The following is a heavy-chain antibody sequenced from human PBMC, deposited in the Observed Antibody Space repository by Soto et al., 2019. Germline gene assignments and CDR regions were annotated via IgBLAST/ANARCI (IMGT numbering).Heavy chain of an antibody. J-gene: IGHJ4*02. CDR3: TTDHDYGDYAPESY. CDR2: IKSKPYGGTT. Sequence: EVQLVESGGGWVKPGGSLSLPCQASGFTFSNAWRPWVRQAPGKGREGVGSIKSKPYGGTTDYAAPVRGRFTISRDDSKNTLYLQMNSLKTEDTAVYYCTTDHDYGDYAPESYWGQGTLVTVSS. V-gene: IGHV3-15*07. CDR1: GFTFSNAW. D-gene: IGHD4-17*01.